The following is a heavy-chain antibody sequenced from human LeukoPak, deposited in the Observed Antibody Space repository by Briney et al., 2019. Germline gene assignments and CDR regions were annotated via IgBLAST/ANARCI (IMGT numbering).Heavy chain of an antibody. CDR1: GFTFNNYW. CDR2: IKQDGSVK. D-gene: IGHD6-6*01. J-gene: IGHJ4*02. V-gene: IGHV3-7*01. Sequence: GGSLRVSCAASGFTFNNYWMTWVRQAPGKGLEGVANIKQDGSVKYYVDSVKGRFTISRDNAKNSVYLQMNSLRAEDTAVYYCARIGYSSSSLDYWGQGTLVTVSS. CDR3: ARIGYSSSSLDY.